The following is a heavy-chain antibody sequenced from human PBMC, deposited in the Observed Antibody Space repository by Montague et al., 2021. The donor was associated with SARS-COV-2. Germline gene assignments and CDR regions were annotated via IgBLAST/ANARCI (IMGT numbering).Heavy chain of an antibody. CDR3: ARDYSHCSGGSRVFDY. CDR2: IYSSGST. D-gene: IGHD2-15*01. Sequence: SETLSLTCTVSGGSISNYYWSWIRQPAGKGLEWIGRIYSSGSTNYNPSLKSRISMSVDTSKNQFSLKLSSVTAADTAIYYCARDYSHCSGGSRVFDYWGQGTLVPVSS. J-gene: IGHJ4*02. CDR1: GGSISNYY. V-gene: IGHV4-4*07.